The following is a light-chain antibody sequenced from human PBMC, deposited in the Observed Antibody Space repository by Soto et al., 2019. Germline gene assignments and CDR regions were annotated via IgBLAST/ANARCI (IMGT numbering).Light chain of an antibody. CDR3: SSYTNTNTLV. CDR2: EVT. J-gene: IGLJ1*01. V-gene: IGLV2-14*01. CDR1: SSDVGAYDS. Sequence: QSALTQPASVSGSPGQSITISCTGTSSDVGAYDSVSWYQHHPGKAPKLRIYEVTDRPSGVSNRFSGSKSGNTASLTISGLQADDEADYYCSSYTNTNTLVFGTGTKVTVL.